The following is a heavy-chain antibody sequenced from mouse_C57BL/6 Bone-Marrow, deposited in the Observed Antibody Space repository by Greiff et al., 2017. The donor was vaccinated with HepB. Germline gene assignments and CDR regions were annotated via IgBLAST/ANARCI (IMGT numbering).Heavy chain of an antibody. Sequence: VQLVESGAELARPGASVKLSCKASGYTFTSYGISWVKQRTGQGLEWIGEIYPRSGNTYYNEKFKGKATLTADKSSSTAYMELRSLTSEDSAVYFCARPYYCGSSAGFAYWGQGTLVTVSA. V-gene: IGHV1-81*01. CDR1: GYTFTSYG. D-gene: IGHD1-1*01. CDR3: ARPYYCGSSAGFAY. CDR2: IYPRSGNT. J-gene: IGHJ3*01.